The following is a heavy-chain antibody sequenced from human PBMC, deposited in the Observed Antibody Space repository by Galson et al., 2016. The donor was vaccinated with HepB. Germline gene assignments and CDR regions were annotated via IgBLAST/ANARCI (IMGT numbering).Heavy chain of an antibody. CDR3: ARATFVAATGSDF. J-gene: IGHJ4*02. Sequence: CAISGDSVSSTSSAWNWIRQSPSRGLEWLGRTYYRSRWFTDYAMSVRSRLTINPDTAKNQFFLQLTSVTPEDTAVYYCARATFVAATGSDFWGQGTLVTVSS. D-gene: IGHD6-13*01. CDR1: GDSVSSTSSA. V-gene: IGHV6-1*01. CDR2: TYYRSRWFT.